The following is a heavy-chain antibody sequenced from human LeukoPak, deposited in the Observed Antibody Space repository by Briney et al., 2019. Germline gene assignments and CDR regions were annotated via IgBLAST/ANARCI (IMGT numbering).Heavy chain of an antibody. Sequence: GGSLKFSGAASGFTVSDNYMSWVRQAPGKGLEWVSLISGGGATYYTDSVKDRFTISRDNSKNTLYLQMNSLSAEDTAVYYCARETGTAVGDYWGQGTLVTVSS. CDR1: GFTVSDNY. J-gene: IGHJ4*02. D-gene: IGHD6-19*01. V-gene: IGHV3-66*01. CDR3: ARETGTAVGDY. CDR2: ISGGGAT.